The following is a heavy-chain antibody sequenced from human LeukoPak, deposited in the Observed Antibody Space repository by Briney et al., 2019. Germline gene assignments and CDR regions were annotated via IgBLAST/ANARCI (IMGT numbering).Heavy chain of an antibody. CDR3: AKDYDFWSGYSFDY. Sequence: GGSLRLSCAASGFTFSSYAMSWVRQAPGKGLEWVSAISGSGGSTYYADSVKGRFTISRGNSKNTLYLQMNSLRAEDTAVYYCAKDYDFWSGYSFDYWGQGTLVTVSS. V-gene: IGHV3-23*01. CDR2: ISGSGGST. D-gene: IGHD3-3*01. J-gene: IGHJ4*02. CDR1: GFTFSSYA.